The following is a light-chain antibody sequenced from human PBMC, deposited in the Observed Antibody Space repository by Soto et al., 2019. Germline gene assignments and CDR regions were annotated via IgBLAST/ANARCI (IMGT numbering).Light chain of an antibody. CDR1: QSISSW. V-gene: IGKV1-5*03. Sequence: DIQMTQSPSILSASVGDRVTITCRASQSISSWLAWYQQKPGKAPNLLIHKASHLESGVPSRFSGSGSGTEFTLTTSSLQPGDFATYYCQHYNTYPWTFGQGTKVDIK. J-gene: IGKJ1*01. CDR2: KAS. CDR3: QHYNTYPWT.